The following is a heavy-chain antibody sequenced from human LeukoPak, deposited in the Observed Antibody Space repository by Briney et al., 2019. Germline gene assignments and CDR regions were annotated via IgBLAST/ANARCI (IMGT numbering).Heavy chain of an antibody. CDR3: ARGSRNYDILTGYYNR. CDR1: GYTFTGYY. Sequence: ASVKVSCKASGYTFTGYYMHWVRQAPGQGLEWMGWINPNSGGTNYAQKFQGRVTMTRDTSISTAYMELSRLRSDDTAVYYCARGSRNYDILTGYYNRWGQGTLVTVSS. V-gene: IGHV1-2*02. D-gene: IGHD3-9*01. J-gene: IGHJ5*02. CDR2: INPNSGGT.